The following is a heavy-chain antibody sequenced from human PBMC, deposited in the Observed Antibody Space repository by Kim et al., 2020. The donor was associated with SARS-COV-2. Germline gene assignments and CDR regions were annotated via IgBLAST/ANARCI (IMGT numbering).Heavy chain of an antibody. J-gene: IGHJ4*02. CDR3: ARGNRFRAYYFDY. D-gene: IGHD2-21*01. Sequence: SETLSLTCAVYGGSFSGYYWSWIRQPPGKGLEWIGEINQSGSTNYNPSLKSRVTISVDTSKNQFSLKLSSVTAADTAVYYCARGNRFRAYYFDYWGQGTL. V-gene: IGHV4-34*01. CDR2: INQSGST. CDR1: GGSFSGYY.